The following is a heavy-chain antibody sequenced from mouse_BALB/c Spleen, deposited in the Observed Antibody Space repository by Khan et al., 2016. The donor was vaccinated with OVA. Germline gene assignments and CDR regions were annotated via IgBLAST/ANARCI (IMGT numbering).Heavy chain of an antibody. J-gene: IGHJ2*01. CDR1: GFTFSSFG. Sequence: EVELVESGGGLVQPGGSRKLSCAASGFTFSSFGMHWVRQAPEKGLEWVAYISRGSSTIYYADTVKGRFTISRDNPKNTLFLQMTSLRSEDTAMYYCARDSNFDYWGQGTTLTVSS. CDR2: ISRGSSTI. CDR3: ARDSNFDY. V-gene: IGHV5-17*02.